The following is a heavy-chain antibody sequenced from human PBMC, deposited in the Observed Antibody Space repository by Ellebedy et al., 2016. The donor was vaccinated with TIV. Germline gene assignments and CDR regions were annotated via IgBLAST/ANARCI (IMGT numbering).Heavy chain of an antibody. V-gene: IGHV1-69*04. CDR1: GGTFSSYA. J-gene: IGHJ3*02. CDR2: IIPILAIA. Sequence: AASVKVSCKASGGTFSSYAISWVRQAPGQGLEWMGRIIPILAIADYAQKFQGRVTITADKSTSTAYLELSSLRSEDTAVYYCATECHVEMATILTDAFDIWGQGTMVTVSS. CDR3: ATECHVEMATILTDAFDI. D-gene: IGHD5-24*01.